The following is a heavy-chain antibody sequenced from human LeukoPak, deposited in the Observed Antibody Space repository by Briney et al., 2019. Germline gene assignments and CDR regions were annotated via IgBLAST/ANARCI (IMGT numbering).Heavy chain of an antibody. CDR3: TRGAGWLIDY. CDR2: FYNSGSS. Sequence: SETLSLTCTVSGGSISDYYRGWIWQPPGKGLEWIGYFYNSGSSTYNPSLKSRVTMSVDTSKEQFSLKVNSVTAADTAVYYCTRGAGWLIDYWGQGILVTVSS. CDR1: GGSISDYY. D-gene: IGHD3-16*01. V-gene: IGHV4-59*01. J-gene: IGHJ4*02.